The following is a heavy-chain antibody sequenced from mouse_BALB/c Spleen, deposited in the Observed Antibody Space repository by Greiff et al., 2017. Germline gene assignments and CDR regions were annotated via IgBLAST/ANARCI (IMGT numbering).Heavy chain of an antibody. CDR2: INPGSGGT. CDR3: ARQAYYDYDEDAMDY. D-gene: IGHD2-4*01. J-gene: IGHJ4*01. Sequence: QVQLKQSGAELVRPGTSVKVSCKASGYAFTNYLIEWVKQRPGQGLEWIGVINPGSGGTNYNEKFKGKATLTADKSSSTAYMQLSSLTSDDSAVYFCARQAYYDYDEDAMDYWGQGTSVTVSS. CDR1: GYAFTNYL. V-gene: IGHV1-54*01.